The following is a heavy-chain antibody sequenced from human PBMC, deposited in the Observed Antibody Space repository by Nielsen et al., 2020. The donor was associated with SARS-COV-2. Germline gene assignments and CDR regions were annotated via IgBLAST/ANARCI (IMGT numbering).Heavy chain of an antibody. Sequence: GESLKISCAASGFTFSSYEMNWVRQAPGKGLEWVSYISSSGSTIYYADSVKGRFTISRDNAKNSLYLQMNSLRAEDTAVYYCARGGYRAPRIAVLNWFDPWGQGTLVTVSS. V-gene: IGHV3-48*03. CDR3: ARGGYRAPRIAVLNWFDP. D-gene: IGHD6-19*01. CDR1: GFTFSSYE. CDR2: ISSSGSTI. J-gene: IGHJ5*02.